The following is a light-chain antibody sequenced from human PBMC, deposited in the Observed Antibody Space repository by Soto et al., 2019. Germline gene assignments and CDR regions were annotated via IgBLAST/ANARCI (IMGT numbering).Light chain of an antibody. CDR2: GAS. Sequence: DVRMTQSPSSLSASVGDRVTITCQASQDINNYLSWYQQRPGKAPKLLIYGASNLETGVPSRFDGSGSGTHFTFTISSLQHDDNATYYCQQYGYFSLTFGAGPKVDIK. CDR3: QQYGYFSLT. CDR1: QDINNY. J-gene: IGKJ4*01. V-gene: IGKV1-33*01.